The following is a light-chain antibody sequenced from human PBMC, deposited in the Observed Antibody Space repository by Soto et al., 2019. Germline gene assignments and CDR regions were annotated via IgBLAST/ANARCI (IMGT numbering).Light chain of an antibody. V-gene: IGLV2-14*03. CDR3: VSYTSSTTYV. CDR1: SSDVGGPNF. Sequence: QSALTQPASVSDSPGQSITISFTGTSSDVGGPNFVSWYQQHPGTPPKLIIYDVANRTSVIFNSFSGYQYGSTGSLIISRHPSEDGADYYCVSYTSSTTYVFGTGTKVTVL. CDR2: DVA. J-gene: IGLJ1*01.